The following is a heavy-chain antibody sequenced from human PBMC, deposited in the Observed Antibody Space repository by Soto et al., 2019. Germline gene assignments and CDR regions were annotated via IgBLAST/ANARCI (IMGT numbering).Heavy chain of an antibody. D-gene: IGHD2-15*01. J-gene: IGHJ5*02. V-gene: IGHV1-18*01. CDR2: ISAYNGNR. CDR1: GYTFTSYG. CDR3: ARADMSLVWFDP. Sequence: ASVKVSCKASGYTFTSYGISWVRQAPGQGLEWMGWISAYNGNRNYAQKLQGRVTMTTDTSTSTAYMELRSLRSDDTAVYYCARADMSLVWFDPWGQGTLVTVSS.